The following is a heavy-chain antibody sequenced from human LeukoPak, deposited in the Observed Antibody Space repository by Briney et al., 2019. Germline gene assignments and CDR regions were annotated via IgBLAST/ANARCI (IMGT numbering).Heavy chain of an antibody. V-gene: IGHV3-15*07. CDR2: IKSKADGETI. CDR3: STLTSRGLSDS. J-gene: IGHJ4*02. D-gene: IGHD1-20*01. CDR1: GFTFTNAW. Sequence: GGSLRLSCAASGFTFTNAWMNWVRQAPGKGLEWVGRIKSKADGETIDYAAPVKGRCTFSRDDSKNMLYLQMNSLKSEDTAVYYCSTLTSRGLSDSWGQGTLVTVSS.